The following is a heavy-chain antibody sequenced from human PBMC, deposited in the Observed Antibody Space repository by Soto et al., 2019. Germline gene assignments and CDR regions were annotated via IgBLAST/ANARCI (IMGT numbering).Heavy chain of an antibody. V-gene: IGHV3-7*01. CDR1: GFTFSSYW. CDR3: ARDERWDYDFWSGYRYGYFDY. CDR2: IKQDGSEK. Sequence: GGSLRLSCAASGFTFSSYWMSWVRQAPGKGLEWVANIKQDGSEKYYVDSVKGRFTISRDNAKNSLYLQMNSLRAEGTAVYYCARDERWDYDFWSGYRYGYFDYWGQGTLVTVSS. D-gene: IGHD3-3*01. J-gene: IGHJ4*02.